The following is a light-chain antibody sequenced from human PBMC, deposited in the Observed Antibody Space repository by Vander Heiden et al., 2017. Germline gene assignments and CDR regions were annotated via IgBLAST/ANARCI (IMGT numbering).Light chain of an antibody. CDR2: RDF. Sequence: QSVLTQPPSASRTPGQRVTISCSGSSSNVASIAVYWSQHLPGTAPKLLIYRDFHRPSGVPDRFSASKSGTSASLAISGLRSEDEAHYYCAAWDDSLSVVFGGGTKLTVL. J-gene: IGLJ2*01. V-gene: IGLV1-47*01. CDR1: SSNVASIA. CDR3: AAWDDSLSVV.